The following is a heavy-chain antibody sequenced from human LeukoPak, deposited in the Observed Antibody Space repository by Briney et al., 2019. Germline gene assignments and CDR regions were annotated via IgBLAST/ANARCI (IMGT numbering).Heavy chain of an antibody. CDR1: GFTFSNYA. J-gene: IGHJ4*02. D-gene: IGHD6-19*01. CDR3: AAAGIAVAGLDY. CDR2: IYSGGST. V-gene: IGHV3-53*04. Sequence: PGGSLRLSCAASGFTFSNYAMSWARQAPGKGLEWVSVIYSGGSTYYADSVKGRFTISRHNSKNTLYLQMNSLRAEDTAVYYCAAAGIAVAGLDYWGQGTLVTVSS.